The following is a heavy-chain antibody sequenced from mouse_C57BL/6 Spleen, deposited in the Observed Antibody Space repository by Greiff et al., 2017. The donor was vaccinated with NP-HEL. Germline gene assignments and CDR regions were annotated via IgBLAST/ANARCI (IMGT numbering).Heavy chain of an antibody. J-gene: IGHJ4*01. Sequence: QVQLQQSGAELVMPGASVKLSCKASGYTFTSYWMHWVNQRPGQGLAWIGEFYPSDSYTNYNHQFKGKSTLTVDKSSSTAYMQLSSLTSEDSAVYYCASGVDSSEGDLDYWGQGTSVTVSS. CDR2: FYPSDSYT. CDR1: GYTFTSYW. V-gene: IGHV1-69*01. CDR3: ASGVDSSEGDLDY. D-gene: IGHD3-2*02.